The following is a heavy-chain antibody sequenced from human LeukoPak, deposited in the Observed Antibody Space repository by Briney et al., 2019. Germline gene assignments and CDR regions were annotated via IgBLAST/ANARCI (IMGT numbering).Heavy chain of an antibody. CDR2: MNPNSGNT. V-gene: IGHV1-8*01. CDR1: GYTFTSYD. J-gene: IGHJ5*02. D-gene: IGHD3-16*02. CDR3: ARGGDLRLGELSLSNWFDP. Sequence: ASVKVSCKASGYTFTSYDINWVRQATGQGLEWMGWMNPNSGNTGYAQKFQGKVTMTRNTSISTAYMELSSLRSEDTAVYYRARGGDLRLGELSLSNWFDPWGQGTLVTVSS.